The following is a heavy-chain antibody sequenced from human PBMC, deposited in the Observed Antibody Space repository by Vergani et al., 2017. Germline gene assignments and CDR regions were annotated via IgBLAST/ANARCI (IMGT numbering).Heavy chain of an antibody. D-gene: IGHD2-15*01. CDR2: IRSDVSRR. J-gene: IGHJ4*02. CDR1: GFTFNSYG. CDR3: AKEGGGYCSGGTCYPVY. Sequence: QVQLVESGGGVVQPGGSLRLSCAASGFTFNSYGMHWVRQAPGEGLEWVASIRSDVSRRYYGDSMEGPFTISRDNSKNTLYLQRKSLRPKDTAVYYCAKEGGGYCSGGTCYPVYWGQGTLVIVSS. V-gene: IGHV3-30*02.